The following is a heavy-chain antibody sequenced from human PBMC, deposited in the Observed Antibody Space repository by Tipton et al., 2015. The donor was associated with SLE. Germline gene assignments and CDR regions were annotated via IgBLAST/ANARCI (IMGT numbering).Heavy chain of an antibody. D-gene: IGHD3-3*02. CDR2: IYHSGST. CDR3: ARGPPFMEWERNWFDP. Sequence: TLSLTCAVYGESLNGYFWNWIRHYPGKGLEWIGNIYHSGSTYYNPSLESRLTISIDTSKNQFSLKLNSVTVADTAVYYCARGPPFMEWERNWFDPWGQGTQVTVSS. CDR1: GESLNGYF. V-gene: IGHV4-34*09. J-gene: IGHJ5*02.